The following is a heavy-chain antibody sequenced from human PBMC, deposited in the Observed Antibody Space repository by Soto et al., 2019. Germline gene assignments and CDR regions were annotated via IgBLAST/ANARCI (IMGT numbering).Heavy chain of an antibody. CDR2: IIPIFGTA. CDR1: GGTFSSYA. J-gene: IGHJ5*02. V-gene: IGHV1-69*06. Sequence: SVKVSCKASGGTFSSYAISWVRQAPGQGLEWMGGIIPIFGTANYAQKFQGRVTITADKSTSTAYMELSSLRYEDTAVYYCARAGSSWQNNWFDTWGQGTLVTVSS. CDR3: ARAGSSWQNNWFDT. D-gene: IGHD6-13*01.